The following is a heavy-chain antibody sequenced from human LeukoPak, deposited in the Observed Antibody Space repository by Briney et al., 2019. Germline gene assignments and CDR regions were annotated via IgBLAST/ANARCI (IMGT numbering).Heavy chain of an antibody. CDR1: GGTFSSYA. Sequence: SVKVSCKASGGTFSSYAISWVRRAPGQGLEWMGRIIPIFGTANCAQKFQRRVTITTEESTSTAYMELSSLRSEDTAVYYCASNSISGYSYGYISRAFDIWGQGTMVTVSS. J-gene: IGHJ3*02. D-gene: IGHD5-18*01. CDR2: IIPIFGTA. V-gene: IGHV1-69*05. CDR3: ASNSISGYSYGYISRAFDI.